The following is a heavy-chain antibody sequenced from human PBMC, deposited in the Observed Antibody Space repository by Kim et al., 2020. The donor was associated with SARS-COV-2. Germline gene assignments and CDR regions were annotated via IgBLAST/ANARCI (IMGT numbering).Heavy chain of an antibody. CDR3: ARGRGGV. CDR2: INIAGRT. Sequence: GGSLRLSCAASGFTVSSDFMSWVRQAPGKGLEWVSVINIAGRTYYADSVKGRFTISRDNSKNTLSLQMNRLRAEDTALYYCARGRGGVWGQGTTVTVSS. CDR1: GFTVSSDF. J-gene: IGHJ6*02. D-gene: IGHD3-10*01. V-gene: IGHV3-53*01.